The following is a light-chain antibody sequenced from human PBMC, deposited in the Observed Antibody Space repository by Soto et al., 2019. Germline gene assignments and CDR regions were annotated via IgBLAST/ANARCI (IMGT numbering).Light chain of an antibody. J-gene: IGKJ5*01. CDR1: QSININ. V-gene: IGKV3-11*01. CDR3: QQRRRWPPD. Sequence: EIVLTQSPATLSLFPGQRATLSCRASQSININLAWYQQKPGQAPRLVIYDGSHRATDIPARFSGSGSGTDFTLTISSVEPEDFAVYYCQQRRRWPPDFGQGTRLEIK. CDR2: DGS.